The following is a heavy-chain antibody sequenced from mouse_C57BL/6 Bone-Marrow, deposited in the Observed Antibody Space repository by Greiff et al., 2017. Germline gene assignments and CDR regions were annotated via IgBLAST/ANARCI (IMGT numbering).Heavy chain of an antibody. V-gene: IGHV3-1*01. CDR3: ARDEDYYGSSSAWFAY. Sequence: EVQLQQSGPGMVKPSQSLSLTCTVTGYSITSGYDWHWIRHFPGNKLEWMGYISYSGSTNYNPSLKSRISITHDTSKNHFFLKLNSVTTEDTATYYCARDEDYYGSSSAWFAYWGQGTLVTVSA. CDR2: ISYSGST. D-gene: IGHD1-1*01. J-gene: IGHJ3*01. CDR1: GYSITSGYD.